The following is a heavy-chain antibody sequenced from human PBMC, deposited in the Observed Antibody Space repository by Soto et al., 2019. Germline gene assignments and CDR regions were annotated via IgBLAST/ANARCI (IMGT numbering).Heavy chain of an antibody. CDR3: ARDRSPGYSSGWYDYYYYYYGMDI. J-gene: IGHJ6*02. CDR1: GDSVSSNSAA. CDR2: TYYRSKWYN. D-gene: IGHD6-19*01. Sequence: SQTLSLTCAISGDSVSSNSAAWNWIRQSPSRGLEWLGRTYYRSKWYNDYAVSVKSRITINPDTSKNQFSLQLNSVTPEDTAVYYCARDRSPGYSSGWYDYYYYYYGMDIWGQGTTVTVSS. V-gene: IGHV6-1*01.